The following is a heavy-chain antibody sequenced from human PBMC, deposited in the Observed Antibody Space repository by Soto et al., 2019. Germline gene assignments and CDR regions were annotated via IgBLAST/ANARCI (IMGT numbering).Heavy chain of an antibody. J-gene: IGHJ4*02. CDR3: AKDTMIYGSGSYLFDY. Sequence: GGSLRLSCAASGFTFDDYAMHWVRQAPGKGLEWVSGISWNSGSIGYADSVKGRFTISRDNAKNSLYLQMNSLRAEDTALYYCAKDTMIYGSGSYLFDYWGQGTLVTVSS. CDR2: ISWNSGSI. CDR1: GFTFDDYA. V-gene: IGHV3-9*01. D-gene: IGHD3-10*01.